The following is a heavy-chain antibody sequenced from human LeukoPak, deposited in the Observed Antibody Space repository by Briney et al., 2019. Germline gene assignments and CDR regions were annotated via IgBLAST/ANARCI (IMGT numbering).Heavy chain of an antibody. CDR3: AKEAMVRGAHNDAFDI. CDR2: ISWNSGSI. V-gene: IGHV3-9*03. J-gene: IGHJ3*02. D-gene: IGHD3-10*01. CDR1: GFTFDDYA. Sequence: GGSLRLSCAASGFTFDDYAMHWVRQAPGKGLEWVSGISWNSGSIGYADSVKDRFTISRDNAKNSLYLQMNSLRAEDMALYYCAKEAMVRGAHNDAFDIWGQGTMVTVSS.